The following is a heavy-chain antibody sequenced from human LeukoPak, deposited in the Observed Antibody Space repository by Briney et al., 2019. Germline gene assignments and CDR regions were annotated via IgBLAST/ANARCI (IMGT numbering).Heavy chain of an antibody. J-gene: IGHJ6*02. CDR3: AGGLRSVRIFGVVTRYYYGMDV. CDR1: GYTFTSYD. D-gene: IGHD3-3*01. V-gene: IGHV1-8*01. Sequence: ASVKVSCKASGYTFTSYDINWVRQATGQGLEWMGWMNPNSGNTGYAQKFQGRVTMTRNTSISTAYMELSSLRSEDTAVYYCAGGLRSVRIFGVVTRYYYGMDVWGQGTTVTVSS. CDR2: MNPNSGNT.